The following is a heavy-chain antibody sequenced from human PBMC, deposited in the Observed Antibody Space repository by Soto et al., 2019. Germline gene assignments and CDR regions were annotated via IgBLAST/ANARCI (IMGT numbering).Heavy chain of an antibody. J-gene: IGHJ4*02. Sequence: GGSLRLSRAASGSTFSPYSMNCVRQAPGKGLEWVSYISSSSTYIYYADSVKGRFTISRDNAKNSLYLQMNSLRAEETAVYYCLIAVAGSFAPDYWGQGTLVTVSS. D-gene: IGHD6-19*01. CDR1: GSTFSPYS. CDR3: LIAVAGSFAPDY. V-gene: IGHV3-21*01. CDR2: ISSSSTYI.